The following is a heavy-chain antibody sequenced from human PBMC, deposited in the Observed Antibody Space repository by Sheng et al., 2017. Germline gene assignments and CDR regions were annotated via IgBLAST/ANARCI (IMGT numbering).Heavy chain of an antibody. CDR3: ARKSGQLVREDY. V-gene: IGHV3-48*03. D-gene: IGHD6-6*01. CDR1: GFTFSSYE. CDR2: ISSSGSTI. Sequence: EVQLVESGGGLVQPGGSLRLSCAASGFTFSSYEMNWVRQAPGKGLEWVSYISSSGSTIYYADSVKGRFTISRDNAKNSLYLQMNSLRAEDTAVYYCARKSGQLVREDYWGQGTLVTVSS. J-gene: IGHJ4*02.